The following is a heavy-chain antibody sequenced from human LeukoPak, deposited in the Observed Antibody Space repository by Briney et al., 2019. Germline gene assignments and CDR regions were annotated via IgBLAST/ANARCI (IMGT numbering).Heavy chain of an antibody. D-gene: IGHD1-26*01. V-gene: IGHV4-61*01. J-gene: IGHJ4*02. Sequence: PSETLSLTCTVSGGSISSGSYYWSWIRQPPGKGLEWIGYIYHSGSTNYNSSLKSRVTISVDTSKNQFSLKLSSVTAADTAVYYCAREGGQYYFDYWGQGTLVAVSS. CDR1: GGSISSGSYY. CDR3: AREGGQYYFDY. CDR2: IYHSGST.